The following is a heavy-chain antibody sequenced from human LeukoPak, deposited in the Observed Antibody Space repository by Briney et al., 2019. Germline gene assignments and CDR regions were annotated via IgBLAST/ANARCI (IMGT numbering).Heavy chain of an antibody. CDR1: GGSFSGYY. D-gene: IGHD6-13*01. Sequence: PSETLSLTCAVYGGSFSGYYWSWIRQPPGKGLEWIGEINHSGSTNYNPSLKSRVTISVDTSKNQFSLKLSSVTAADTAVYYCAKPYSSSWYRSWDYMDVWGKGTTVSISS. CDR2: INHSGST. J-gene: IGHJ6*03. V-gene: IGHV4-34*01. CDR3: AKPYSSSWYRSWDYMDV.